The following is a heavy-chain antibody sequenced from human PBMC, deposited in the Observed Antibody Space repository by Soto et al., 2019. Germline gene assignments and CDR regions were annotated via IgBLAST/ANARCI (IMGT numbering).Heavy chain of an antibody. Sequence: GASVKVSCKASGGTFSSYAISWVRQAPGQGLEWMGGIIPIFGTANYAQKFQGRVTITADESTSTAYMELSSLRSEDTAVYYCARVGDSNSWQYYYYGMDVWGQGTTVTVSS. CDR1: GGTFSSYA. D-gene: IGHD6-13*01. CDR3: ARVGDSNSWQYYYYGMDV. J-gene: IGHJ6*02. CDR2: IIPIFGTA. V-gene: IGHV1-69*13.